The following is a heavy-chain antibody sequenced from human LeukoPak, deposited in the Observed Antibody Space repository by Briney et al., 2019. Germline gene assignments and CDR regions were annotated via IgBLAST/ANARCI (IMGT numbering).Heavy chain of an antibody. CDR1: GYTFTSYY. CDR2: INPSGGST. Sequence: ASVKVSCKASGYTFTSYYMHWVRQAPGQGLEWMGIINPSGGSTSYAQKFQGRVTMTRDTSTGTVYMELSSLRSEDTAVYYCARAVVTNYFDYWGQGTLVTVSS. J-gene: IGHJ4*02. V-gene: IGHV1-46*01. CDR3: ARAVVTNYFDY. D-gene: IGHD3-22*01.